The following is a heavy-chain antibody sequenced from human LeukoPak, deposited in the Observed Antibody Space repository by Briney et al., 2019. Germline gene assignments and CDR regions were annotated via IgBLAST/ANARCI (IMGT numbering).Heavy chain of an antibody. CDR2: INHSGST. J-gene: IGHJ1*01. V-gene: IGHV4-34*01. Sequence: SETLSLTCAVYGGSFSGYYWSWIRQPPGKGLEWIGEINHSGSTNYNPSLKSRVTISVDTSKNQFSLKLSSVTAADTAVYYCARHSPRGYSYGYQYFQHWGQGTLVTVSS. CDR1: GGSFSGYY. CDR3: ARHSPRGYSYGYQYFQH. D-gene: IGHD5-18*01.